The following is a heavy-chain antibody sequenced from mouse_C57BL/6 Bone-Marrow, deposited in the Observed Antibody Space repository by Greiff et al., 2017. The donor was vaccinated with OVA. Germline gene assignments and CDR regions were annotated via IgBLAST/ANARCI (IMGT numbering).Heavy chain of an antibody. D-gene: IGHD2-4*01. CDR1: GYAFSSSW. J-gene: IGHJ3*01. CDR3: ARPDYEGDSFAY. Sequence: QVQLQQSGPELVKPGASVKISCKASGYAFSSSWMNWVKQRPGKGLEWIGRIYPGDGDTNYNGKFKGKATLTADKSSSTAYMQLSSLTSEDSAVYFCARPDYEGDSFAYWGQGTLVTDSA. CDR2: IYPGDGDT. V-gene: IGHV1-82*01.